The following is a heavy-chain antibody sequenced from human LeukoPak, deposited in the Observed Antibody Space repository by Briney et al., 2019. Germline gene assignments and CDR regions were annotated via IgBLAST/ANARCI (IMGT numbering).Heavy chain of an antibody. J-gene: IGHJ3*02. Sequence: SETLSLTCTVSGVSISSYYWSWIRQPPGKGLEWIGYIYYSGSTNYNPSLKSRVTISVDTSKNQFSLKLSSVTAADTAVYYCARWIQLENAFDIWGQGTMVTVSS. CDR1: GVSISSYY. V-gene: IGHV4-59*01. D-gene: IGHD5-18*01. CDR3: ARWIQLENAFDI. CDR2: IYYSGST.